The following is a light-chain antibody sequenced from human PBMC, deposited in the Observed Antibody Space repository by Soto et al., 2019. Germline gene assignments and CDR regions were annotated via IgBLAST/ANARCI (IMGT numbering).Light chain of an antibody. CDR2: KAS. V-gene: IGKV1-5*03. CDR3: QQYNTYRTWT. Sequence: DIQMTQSPSTLSSSVGDRVTITCRASQSIRDWLAWYQQKPGKAPKLLIYKASSLKSGVPSRFSGSGSGTEFTLTISGLQPDDFATYYCQQYNTYRTWTFGQGTKVDI. J-gene: IGKJ1*01. CDR1: QSIRDW.